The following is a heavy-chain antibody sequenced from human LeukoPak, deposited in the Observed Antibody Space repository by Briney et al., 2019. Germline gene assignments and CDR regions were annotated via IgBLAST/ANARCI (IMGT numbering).Heavy chain of an antibody. CDR2: IYRSGST. CDR1: GGSIGTYY. Sequence: PSETLSLTCTVSGGSIGTYYWSWIRQPPGKGLEWIGHIYRSGSTNCNPSLKSRVTMSVNTSKNQFSLTNSSVSAADTVVYYCARHPGIQTAFDYWGQGTLVTVSS. J-gene: IGHJ4*02. V-gene: IGHV4-59*08. D-gene: IGHD2-2*02. CDR3: ARHPGIQTAFDY.